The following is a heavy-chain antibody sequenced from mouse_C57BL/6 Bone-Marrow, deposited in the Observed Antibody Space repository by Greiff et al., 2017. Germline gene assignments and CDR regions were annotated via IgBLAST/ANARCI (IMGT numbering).Heavy chain of an antibody. Sequence: QVQLQQSGAELVKPGASVKMSCKASGFTFTSYWITWVHQSPGQGLEWFADINPGGGSNNYYAKFESKATRTVDTSSSTAYMQLSSLTSEDSAVYYCARYYYWFAYWGQGTLVTVSA. CDR3: ARYYYWFAY. CDR1: GFTFTSYW. D-gene: IGHD1-1*01. V-gene: IGHV1-55*01. CDR2: INPGGGSN. J-gene: IGHJ3*01.